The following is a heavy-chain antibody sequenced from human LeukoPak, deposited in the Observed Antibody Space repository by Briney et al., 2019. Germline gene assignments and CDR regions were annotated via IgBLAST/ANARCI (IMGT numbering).Heavy chain of an antibody. V-gene: IGHV3-33*01. CDR2: IWYDGSNK. CDR1: GFTFSSYG. CDR3: ARVRYCSGGSCYTYYYYMDV. D-gene: IGHD2-15*01. Sequence: GGSLRLSCAASGFTFSSYGMHWVRQAPGKGLEWVAFIWYDGSNKYYADSVKGRFTISRDNSKNTLYLQMNSLRAEDTAVYYCARVRYCSGGSCYTYYYYMDVWGKGTTVTISS. J-gene: IGHJ6*03.